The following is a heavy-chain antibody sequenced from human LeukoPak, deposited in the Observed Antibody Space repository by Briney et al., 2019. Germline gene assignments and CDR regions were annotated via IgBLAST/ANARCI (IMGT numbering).Heavy chain of an antibody. J-gene: IGHJ6*02. CDR2: IKQDGSEK. D-gene: IGHD3-3*01. V-gene: IGHV3-7*01. CDR3: ATQARGNSYDFWSGREPASAMDV. CDR1: GFTFSSYW. Sequence: GGSLRLSCAASGFTFSSYWMSWVRQAPGKGLEWVANIKQDGSEKYYVDSVKGRFTISRDNAKNSLYLQMNSLRAEDTAVYYCATQARGNSYDFWSGREPASAMDVWGQGTTVTVSS.